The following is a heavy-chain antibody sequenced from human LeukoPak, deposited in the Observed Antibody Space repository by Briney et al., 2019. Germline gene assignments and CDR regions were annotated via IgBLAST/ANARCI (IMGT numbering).Heavy chain of an antibody. CDR2: ISGSGGST. CDR3: AKDLAMVRGVIITSLLFDY. J-gene: IGHJ4*02. V-gene: IGHV3-23*01. Sequence: SGGSLRLSCAASGFTFSSYAMSWVRQAPGKGLEWVSAISGSGGSTYYADSVKGRFTISRDNSKNTLYLQMNSLRAEDTAVYYCAKDLAMVRGVIITSLLFDYWGQGTLVTVSS. D-gene: IGHD3-10*01. CDR1: GFTFSSYA.